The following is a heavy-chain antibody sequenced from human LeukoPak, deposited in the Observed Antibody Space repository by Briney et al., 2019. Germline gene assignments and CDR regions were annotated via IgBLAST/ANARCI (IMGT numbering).Heavy chain of an antibody. D-gene: IGHD3-3*01. J-gene: IGHJ4*02. V-gene: IGHV3-30*02. CDR1: GFTFRNYG. CDR2: SRNDGNSE. Sequence: GGSLGLSRAASGFTFRNYGMHWVRQAPGKGLEWVALSRNDGNSENYADSVKDRFTISRDNSKNTLSLQMNSLRPEDTAVYYCAKDFWSGDYAGYWGRGALVTVSS. CDR3: AKDFWSGDYAGY.